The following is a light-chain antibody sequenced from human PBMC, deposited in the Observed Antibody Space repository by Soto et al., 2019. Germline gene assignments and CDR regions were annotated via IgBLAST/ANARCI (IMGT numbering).Light chain of an antibody. J-gene: IGLJ1*01. CDR3: QVWDDNSDHHV. V-gene: IGLV3-21*02. Sequence: YELTQTSSVSVAPGQTARISCGGNNIGGKSVRWYQQKPGQAPVVVVYDDSDRPSGIPERFSGSNSGNTATLTISRVEAGDEADYHCQVWDDNSDHHVFGTGTKVT. CDR2: DDS. CDR1: NIGGKS.